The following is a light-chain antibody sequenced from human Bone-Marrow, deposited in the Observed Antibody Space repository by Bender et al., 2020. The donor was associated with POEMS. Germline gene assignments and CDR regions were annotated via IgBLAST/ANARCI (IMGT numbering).Light chain of an antibody. CDR1: SSDVGGYNY. V-gene: IGLV2-23*02. CDR2: DVS. Sequence: QSALTQPASVSGSPGQSITISCTGTSSDVGGYNYVSWYQQHPGKAPKLMIYDVSDRPSGVSDRFSGSTSGNTASLTISGLQAEDEADYYCCSYAGSSTWVFGGGTRLAVL. CDR3: CSYAGSSTWV. J-gene: IGLJ3*02.